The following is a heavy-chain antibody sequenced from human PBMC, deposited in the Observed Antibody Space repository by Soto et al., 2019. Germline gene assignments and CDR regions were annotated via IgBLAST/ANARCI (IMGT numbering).Heavy chain of an antibody. CDR2: LNPSGGSP. Sequence: QVFLVQSEAAVRKPGASVRVSCKASGFVFTDYYMHWVRQAPGQGLEWMGILNPSGGSPNFAQKFQGRVTMTSDTSTSAVYMELSSLRSEDTAVYYCARATYDYDSSGYSPFDYWGQGTLVTVSS. D-gene: IGHD3-22*01. V-gene: IGHV1-46*01. CDR3: ARATYDYDSSGYSPFDY. J-gene: IGHJ4*02. CDR1: GFVFTDYY.